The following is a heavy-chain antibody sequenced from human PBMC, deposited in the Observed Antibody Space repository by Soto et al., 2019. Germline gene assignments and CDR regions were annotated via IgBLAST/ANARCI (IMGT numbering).Heavy chain of an antibody. V-gene: IGHV3-23*01. J-gene: IGHJ4*02. D-gene: IGHD3-10*01. Sequence: GGSLRLSCAASGFTFSSYAMSWVRQAPGKGLAWVSTLSGSGGSTYYADSVKGRFTISRDNSKNTLYLRLSSLRVEDTAVYYCAKDEDYYGSGSFQGWGQGPLVTVS. CDR3: AKDEDYYGSGSFQG. CDR1: GFTFSSYA. CDR2: LSGSGGST.